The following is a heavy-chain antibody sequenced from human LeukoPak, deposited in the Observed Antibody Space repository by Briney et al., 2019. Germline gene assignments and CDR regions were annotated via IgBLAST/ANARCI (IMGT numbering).Heavy chain of an antibody. V-gene: IGHV4-34*01. J-gene: IGHJ4*02. CDR1: GGSFSGYY. D-gene: IGHD6-25*01. CDR2: INHSGST. CDR3: ARAGGVKTAALDLDY. Sequence: SETLSLTCAGYGGSFSGYYWSWIRQPPGKGLEGIGEINHSGSTNYNPSLKSRVTISVDTSKNQFSLKLSSVTAADTAVYYCARAGGVKTAALDLDYWGQGTLVTVSS.